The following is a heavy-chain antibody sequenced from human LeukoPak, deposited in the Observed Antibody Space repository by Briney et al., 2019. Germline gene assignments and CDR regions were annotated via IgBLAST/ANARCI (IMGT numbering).Heavy chain of an antibody. D-gene: IGHD5-18*01. CDR1: GYSISSDYD. CDR2: IYHSGST. Sequence: PSETLSLTCTVSGYSISSDYDWGWIRQPPGKGLEWIGSIYHSGSTYYNPSLKSRVTMSVGTSKNQFSLKLSSVTAADTAVYYCARHRPGIQLWLNWFDPWGQGTLVTVSS. J-gene: IGHJ5*02. V-gene: IGHV4-38-2*02. CDR3: ARHRPGIQLWLNWFDP.